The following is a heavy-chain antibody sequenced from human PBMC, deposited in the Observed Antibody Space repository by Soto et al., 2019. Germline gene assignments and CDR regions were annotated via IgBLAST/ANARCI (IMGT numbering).Heavy chain of an antibody. CDR2: IYYSGST. D-gene: IGHD4-17*01. CDR3: ARDRATTVTTSWYYGMDV. CDR1: GGSISSGGYY. Sequence: SETLSLTCTVSGGSISSGGYYWSWIRQHPGKGLEWIGYIYYSGSTYYNPSLKSRVTISVDTSKNQFSLKLSSVTAADTAVYYCARDRATTVTTSWYYGMDVWGQGTTVTVSS. J-gene: IGHJ6*02. V-gene: IGHV4-31*03.